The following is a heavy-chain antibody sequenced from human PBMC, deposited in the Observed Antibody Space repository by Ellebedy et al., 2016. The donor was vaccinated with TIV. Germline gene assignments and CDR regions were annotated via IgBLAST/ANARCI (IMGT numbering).Heavy chain of an antibody. J-gene: IGHJ4*02. CDR1: GFTFRRFA. Sequence: PGGSLRLSCAASGFTFRRFAMSWVRQAPGQGLEWVATIGGSEWVSTIVGSGVTTYYAYSVKGRFTISRDNSKNTLYLQMNSLKAEDTAVYYCAKDRWELKTRGYFDSWGQGTLVTVSS. D-gene: IGHD1-7*01. CDR3: AKDRWELKTRGYFDS. CDR2: IVGSGVTT. V-gene: IGHV3-23*01.